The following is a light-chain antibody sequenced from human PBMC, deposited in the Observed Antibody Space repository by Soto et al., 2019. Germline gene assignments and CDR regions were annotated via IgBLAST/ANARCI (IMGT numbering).Light chain of an antibody. V-gene: IGLV2-11*01. Sequence: QSALTQPRSVSGSPGQSVTISCTGTSSDVGGYNYVSWYQQHPGKAPKLMIYDVSKRPSGVPDRFSGSKSGNTDSLTVSGLHAEDEADYYCCSYAGSYTYVFGIGTKVTVL. CDR3: CSYAGSYTYV. J-gene: IGLJ1*01. CDR1: SSDVGGYNY. CDR2: DVS.